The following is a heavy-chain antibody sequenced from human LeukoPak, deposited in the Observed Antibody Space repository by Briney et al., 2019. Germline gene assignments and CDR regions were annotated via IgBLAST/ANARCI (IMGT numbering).Heavy chain of an antibody. CDR2: IHHSGST. J-gene: IGHJ2*01. CDR1: GGSFSGYY. CDR3: ARGLEDVVVVVAATAFDL. D-gene: IGHD2-15*01. V-gene: IGHV4-34*01. Sequence: PSETLSLTCAVYGGSFSGYYWSWIRQPPGKGLEWIGEIHHSGSTNYNPSLKSRGTISVDTSRNQFSLKLRSVTAADTAVYYCARGLEDVVVVVAATAFDLWGRGTLVAVSS.